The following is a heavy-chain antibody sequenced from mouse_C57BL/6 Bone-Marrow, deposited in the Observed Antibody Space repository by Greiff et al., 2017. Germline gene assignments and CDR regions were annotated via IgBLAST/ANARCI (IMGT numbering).Heavy chain of an antibody. D-gene: IGHD1-1*01. V-gene: IGHV1-69*01. CDR2: IDPSDSYT. J-gene: IGHJ3*01. CDR3: ARRGYYGVAY. CDR1: GYTFTSYW. Sequence: QVQLQQPGAELVMPGASVKLSCKASGYTFTSYWMHWVKQRPGQGLEWIGEIDPSDSYTNYNQKFKGKSTFTVDKSSRAAYMQRSSLTSEDSAVYYCARRGYYGVAYWGQGTLVTVSA.